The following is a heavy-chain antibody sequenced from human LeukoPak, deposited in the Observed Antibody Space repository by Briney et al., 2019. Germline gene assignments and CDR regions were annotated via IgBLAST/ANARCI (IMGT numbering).Heavy chain of an antibody. J-gene: IGHJ6*03. CDR2: IYSGGST. Sequence: GGSLRLSCAASGFTVSSNYMSWVRQAPGKGLEWVSVIYSGGSTYYADSVKGRFTISRDNSKNTLYLQMNSLRAEDTAVYYCTRGYYYYYMDVWGKGTTVTVSS. V-gene: IGHV3-53*01. CDR1: GFTVSSNY. CDR3: TRGYYYYYMDV.